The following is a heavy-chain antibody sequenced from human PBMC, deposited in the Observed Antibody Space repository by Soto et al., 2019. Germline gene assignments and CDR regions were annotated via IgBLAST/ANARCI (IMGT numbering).Heavy chain of an antibody. J-gene: IGHJ4*02. D-gene: IGHD1-26*01. Sequence: QVQLVESGGGVVQPGRSLRLSCAASGFTFSSYAMHWVRQAPGKGLEWVAVISYDGSNKYYADSVKGRFTISRDNSKNTLYLQMHSLRAEDTAVYYCARVGPGGSYYTFDYWGQGTLVTVSS. CDR3: ARVGPGGSYYTFDY. CDR2: ISYDGSNK. CDR1: GFTFSSYA. V-gene: IGHV3-30-3*01.